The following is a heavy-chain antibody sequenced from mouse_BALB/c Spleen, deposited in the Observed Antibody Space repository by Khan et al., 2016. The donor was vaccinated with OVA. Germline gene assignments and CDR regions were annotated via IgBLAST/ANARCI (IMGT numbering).Heavy chain of an antibody. J-gene: IGHJ3*01. CDR2: INPTTYNI. D-gene: IGHD2-14*01. CDR3: ARVYDFFAY. V-gene: IGHV1-26*01. CDR1: GYSFTAYY. Sequence: EVQLQQSGPDLVKTGVSVTISCKASGYSFTAYYMNWVRLSHGKSLECIGRINPTTYNINYNQRFKGKAILTVDKSSRTAYMEIRSMTSEDSSVYFCARVYDFFAYWGQGTLVTVSS.